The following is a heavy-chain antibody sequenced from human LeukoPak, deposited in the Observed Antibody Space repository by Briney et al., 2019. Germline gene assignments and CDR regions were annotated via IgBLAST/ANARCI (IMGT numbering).Heavy chain of an antibody. Sequence: KPGESLKISCKGSGYGSGYSFTSHWIAWVRQMPGKGLEWMGIIYPRDSNTIYRPSFQGQVTISVDTSINTAYLQWISLKASDTAMYYCARHPIAAGGAYNWFDPWGQGTLVTVSS. CDR2: IYPRDSNT. J-gene: IGHJ5*02. CDR1: GYSFTSHW. D-gene: IGHD6-13*01. CDR3: ARHPIAAGGAYNWFDP. V-gene: IGHV5-51*01.